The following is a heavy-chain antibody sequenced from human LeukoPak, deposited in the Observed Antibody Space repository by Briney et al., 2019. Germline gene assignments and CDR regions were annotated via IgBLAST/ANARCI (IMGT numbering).Heavy chain of an antibody. D-gene: IGHD4-17*01. V-gene: IGHV3-66*01. CDR2: IYAGGTT. CDR1: GFTFSSYR. Sequence: GGSLRLSCAASGFTFSSYRMNWVRQAPGKGLEWVSVIYAGGTTYYADSVKGRFTISRDISKNTLYLQMNNLRAEDTAVYYCARGVGYADYPFDYWGQGTLVTVSA. CDR3: ARGVGYADYPFDY. J-gene: IGHJ4*02.